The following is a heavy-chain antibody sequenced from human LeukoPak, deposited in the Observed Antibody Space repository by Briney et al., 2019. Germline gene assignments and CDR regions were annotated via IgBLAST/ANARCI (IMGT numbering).Heavy chain of an antibody. Sequence: SETLSHTCTVSGGSISSSSYYWGWIRQPPGKGLEWIGSIYYSGSTYYNPSLKSRVTISVDTSKNQFSLKLSSVTAADTAVYYCARVSPGYYDSSGYYRTEYFQHWGQGTLVTVSS. CDR3: ARVSPGYYDSSGYYRTEYFQH. CDR1: GGSISSSSYY. CDR2: IYYSGST. V-gene: IGHV4-39*07. J-gene: IGHJ1*01. D-gene: IGHD3-22*01.